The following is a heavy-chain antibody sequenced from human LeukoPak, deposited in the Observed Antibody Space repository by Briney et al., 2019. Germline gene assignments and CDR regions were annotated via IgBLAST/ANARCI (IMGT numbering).Heavy chain of an antibody. D-gene: IGHD3-10*01. CDR3: AKDLSPLVWFVSGSDAFDI. Sequence: GGSLRLSCAASGFTFSTYGMYWVRQAPGKGLEWVAVISYDGTNEYYADSVKGLFTISRDNSKNTLYLRMNSLRAEDTAVYYCAKDLSPLVWFVSGSDAFDIWGQGTMVTVSS. CDR1: GFTFSTYG. CDR2: ISYDGTNE. J-gene: IGHJ3*02. V-gene: IGHV3-30*18.